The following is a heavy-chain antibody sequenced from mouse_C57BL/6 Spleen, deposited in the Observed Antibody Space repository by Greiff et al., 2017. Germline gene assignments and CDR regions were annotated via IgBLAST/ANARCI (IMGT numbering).Heavy chain of an antibody. CDR2: IDPSDSYT. D-gene: IGHD1-1*01. J-gene: IGHJ1*03. CDR3: ARYYGSSSRYFDV. V-gene: IGHV1-50*01. CDR1: GYTFTSCW. Sequence: QVHVKQPGAELVKPGASVKLSCKASGYTFTSCWMQWVKQRPGQGLEWIGEIDPSDSYTNYNQKFKGKATLTVDTSSSTAYMQLSSLTSEDSAVYYCARYYGSSSRYFDVWGTGTTVTVSS.